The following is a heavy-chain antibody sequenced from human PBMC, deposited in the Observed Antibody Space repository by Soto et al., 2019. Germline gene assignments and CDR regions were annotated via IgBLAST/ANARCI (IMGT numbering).Heavy chain of an antibody. CDR2: ISGSGGST. D-gene: IGHD2-15*01. V-gene: IGHV3-23*01. CDR3: AKVTSRRSEVAAWRD. CDR1: GFTFSSYA. J-gene: IGHJ4*02. Sequence: EVQLLESGGGLVQPGGSLRLSCAASGFTFSSYAMSWVRQAPGKGLEWVSAISGSGGSTYYADSVKGRFTISRDNSKNTLYLQMNSLRAEDSAVYYCAKVTSRRSEVAAWRDWGQGTLVTVSS.